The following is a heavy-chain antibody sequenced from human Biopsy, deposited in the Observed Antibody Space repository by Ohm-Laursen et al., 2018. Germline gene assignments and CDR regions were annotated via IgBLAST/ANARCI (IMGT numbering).Heavy chain of an antibody. CDR2: IYLGGST. Sequence: SQTLSLTCYVSGGDINNYYWSWIRQPAGKGLEWIGRIYLGGSTNYNPSLKSRVTMSVDTSKKQLPLRLSSVTAADTAVYYCASAGYNPDWNFDLWGRGTRVTVSS. D-gene: IGHD5-24*01. CDR3: ASAGYNPDWNFDL. J-gene: IGHJ2*01. V-gene: IGHV4-4*07. CDR1: GGDINNYY.